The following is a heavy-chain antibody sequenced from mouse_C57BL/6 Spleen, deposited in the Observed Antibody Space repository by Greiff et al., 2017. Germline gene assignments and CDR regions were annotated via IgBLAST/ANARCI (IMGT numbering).Heavy chain of an antibody. V-gene: IGHV1-50*01. D-gene: IGHD4-1*01. CDR1: GYTFTSYW. CDR2: IDPSVSYT. Sequence: VQLQQPGAELVKPGASVKLSCKASGYTFTSYWMQWVKQRPGQGLEWIGEIDPSVSYTNYYQKFKGKATWTVDTSSSTAYMQLSSLTSEDSAVYYCTRRSNWDAFAYWGQGTLVTVSA. CDR3: TRRSNWDAFAY. J-gene: IGHJ3*01.